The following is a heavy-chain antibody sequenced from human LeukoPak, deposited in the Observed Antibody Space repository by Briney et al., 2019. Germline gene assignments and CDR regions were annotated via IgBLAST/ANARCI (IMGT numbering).Heavy chain of an antibody. D-gene: IGHD4-17*01. V-gene: IGHV4-61*02. CDR3: ARAGYGDSDFDY. Sequence: SETLSLTCTVSGGSISSGSSYWTWIRQPAGKGLEWIGRIYTSGSTNYNPSLKSRVSISVDTSKNQFSLKLNSVTAADTAVYYCARAGYGDSDFDYWGQGTLVTVSS. CDR2: IYTSGST. CDR1: GGSISSGSSY. J-gene: IGHJ4*02.